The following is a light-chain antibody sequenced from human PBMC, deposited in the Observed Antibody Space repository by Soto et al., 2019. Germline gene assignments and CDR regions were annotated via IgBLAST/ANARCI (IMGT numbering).Light chain of an antibody. CDR1: SSDVGSYNL. CDR2: EGS. CDR3: CSYAGSSTVV. J-gene: IGLJ2*01. V-gene: IGLV2-23*01. Sequence: QSALTQPASVSGSPGQSITISCTGTSSDVGSYNLVSWYQHHPGKAPKPMIYEGSKRPSGVSNRFSGSKSGNTASLTISGLQAEDEADYYCCSYAGSSTVVFGGGTKLTVL.